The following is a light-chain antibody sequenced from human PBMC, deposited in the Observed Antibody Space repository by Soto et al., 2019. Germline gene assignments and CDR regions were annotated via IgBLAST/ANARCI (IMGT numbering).Light chain of an antibody. Sequence: QSVLTQPASVSGSPGQSITIFCTGTSSDVGRYNYVSWYQHHPGKAPQLMIYEVSNRPSGVSNRFSDSKSGNTASLTISGLQAEDEADYYCSSYTSSSTYVFGTGTKVTVL. CDR2: EVS. J-gene: IGLJ1*01. CDR1: SSDVGRYNY. CDR3: SSYTSSSTYV. V-gene: IGLV2-14*01.